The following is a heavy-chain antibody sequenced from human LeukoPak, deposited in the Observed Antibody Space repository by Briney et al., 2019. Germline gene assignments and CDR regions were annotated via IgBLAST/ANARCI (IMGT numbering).Heavy chain of an antibody. CDR1: GDSISYFY. J-gene: IGHJ4*02. CDR3: ARGTGYSSSWPPH. CDR2: IYNSGST. D-gene: IGHD6-13*01. Sequence: SETLSLTCSVSGDSISYFYWSWIRQAAGKGLEWIGRIYNSGSTDYNASLKSRVTMSVDTSKNQLSLKVISVTAADTAVYYCARGTGYSSSWPPHWGQGTLVTVSS. V-gene: IGHV4-4*07.